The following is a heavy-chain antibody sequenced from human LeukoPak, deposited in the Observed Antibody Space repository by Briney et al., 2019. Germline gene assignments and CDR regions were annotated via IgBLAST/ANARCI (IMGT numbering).Heavy chain of an antibody. J-gene: IGHJ4*02. D-gene: IGHD3-10*01. CDR2: IQSKPDGGTA. CDR3: TTRGHLRGIDH. Sequence: GGSLRLSCAASGFTFSKAWMNWVRQAPGKGLEWVGHIQSKPDGGTADYAAPVKGRFTISRDDSKNTLYLVINSLKTEDTAVYYCTTRGHLRGIDHWGQGTLVTVSS. CDR1: GFTFSKAW. V-gene: IGHV3-15*01.